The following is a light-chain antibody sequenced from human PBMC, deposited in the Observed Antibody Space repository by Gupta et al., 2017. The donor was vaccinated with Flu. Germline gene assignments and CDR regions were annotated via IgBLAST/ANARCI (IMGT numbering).Light chain of an antibody. CDR2: KAS. CDR3: QEYNSYWA. Sequence: SPPTLSAYVAARVTIACRASQSISGWLSWYQQKPGKAPKLLIYKASTVESGVPSRFSGSGFGTEFTLTISRLQPDDFATYYCQEYNSYWAFGQGTKVEIK. V-gene: IGKV1-5*03. CDR1: QSISGW. J-gene: IGKJ1*01.